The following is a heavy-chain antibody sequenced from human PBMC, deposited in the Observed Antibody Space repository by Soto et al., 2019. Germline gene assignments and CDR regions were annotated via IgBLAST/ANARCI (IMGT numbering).Heavy chain of an antibody. CDR3: ALPPLGGDCIHTNCFAAY. J-gene: IGHJ4*02. V-gene: IGHV3-23*01. Sequence: EVQLLQSGGGLVQPGGSLRLSCAASGFTFSAYAMTWVRQAPGKGLEWVSSISDGGGSTYYADSVKGRFTISRDKSKRTLFLQMNILTAEDKAIYYCALPPLGGDCIHTNCFAAYWGQGNLVTVSS. CDR2: ISDGGGST. CDR1: GFTFSAYA. D-gene: IGHD2-15*01.